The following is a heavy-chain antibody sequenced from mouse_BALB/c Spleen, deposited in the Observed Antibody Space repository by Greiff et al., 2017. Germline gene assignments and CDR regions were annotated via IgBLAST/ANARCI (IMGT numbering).Heavy chain of an antibody. CDR3: ARDDGDAY. CDR2: ISSGGSYT. Sequence: EVQGVESGGGLVKPGGSLKLSCAASGFTFSSYAMSWVRQSPEKRLEWVAEISSGGSYTYYPDTVTGRFTISRDNAKNTLYLEMSSLRSEDTAMYYCARDDGDAYWGQGTLVTVSA. CDR1: GFTFSSYA. V-gene: IGHV5-9-4*01. J-gene: IGHJ3*01. D-gene: IGHD2-13*01.